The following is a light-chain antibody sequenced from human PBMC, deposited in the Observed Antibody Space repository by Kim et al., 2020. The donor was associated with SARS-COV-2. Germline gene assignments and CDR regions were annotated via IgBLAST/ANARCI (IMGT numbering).Light chain of an antibody. J-gene: IGKJ1*01. Sequence: ATITCKSSQTVLYSSNNRNYLAWYQQRPGQPPKLLIYWASTRESGVPDRFSGSGSGTDFTLTINSLQAEDVAVYYCQQYFSIPRTFGQGTKVEIK. CDR3: QQYFSIPRT. CDR1: QTVLYSSNNRNY. V-gene: IGKV4-1*01. CDR2: WAS.